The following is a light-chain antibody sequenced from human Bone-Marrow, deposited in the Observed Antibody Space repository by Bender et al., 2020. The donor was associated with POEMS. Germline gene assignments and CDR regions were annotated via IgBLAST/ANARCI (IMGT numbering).Light chain of an antibody. J-gene: IGLJ2*01. Sequence: SYELTQPPSVSVSPGQTATITCSGEKLGEEYACWYQQKPGQSPVVVIYQDTKRPSGIPERFSGSTSGNTASLTISGNQTMDEADYYCKSWGRNTAVFGGGTKLTVL. CDR3: KSWGRNTAV. V-gene: IGLV3-1*01. CDR2: QDT. CDR1: KLGEEY.